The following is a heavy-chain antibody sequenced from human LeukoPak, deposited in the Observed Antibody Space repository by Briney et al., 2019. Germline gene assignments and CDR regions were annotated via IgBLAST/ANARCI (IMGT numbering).Heavy chain of an antibody. CDR1: GDSIGNTF. Sequence: SETLSLTCSISGDSIGNTFWTWIRQPPGKGLEWIGFIFYGGSTNYNPSLKSRVTISADTSTNQFSLTLTSVTAADTAVYYCARDVITMEDYWGQGTLVTVSS. D-gene: IGHD3-10*01. CDR2: IFYGGST. CDR3: ARDVITMEDY. J-gene: IGHJ4*02. V-gene: IGHV4-59*01.